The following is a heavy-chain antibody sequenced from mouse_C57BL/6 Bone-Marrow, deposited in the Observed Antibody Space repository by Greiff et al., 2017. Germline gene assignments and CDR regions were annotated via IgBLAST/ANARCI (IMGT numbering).Heavy chain of an antibody. V-gene: IGHV5-6*02. CDR3: ARLPYDYGADY. CDR2: ISSGGSYT. CDR1: GFTFSSYG. J-gene: IGHJ2*01. Sequence: DVMLVESGGDLVKPGGSLKLSCAASGFTFSSYGMSWVRQTPDKRLEWVATISSGGSYTYYPDSVKGRFTISRDNAKNTLYLQMSSLKSKDTAMYYCARLPYDYGADYWGQGTTLTVSS. D-gene: IGHD2-4*01.